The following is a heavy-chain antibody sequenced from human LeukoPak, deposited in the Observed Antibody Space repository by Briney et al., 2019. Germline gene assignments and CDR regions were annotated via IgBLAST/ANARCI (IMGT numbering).Heavy chain of an antibody. D-gene: IGHD6-6*01. CDR2: IRYDGSNK. Sequence: GRSLRLSCAASGFTFSSYGMHWVRQAPGKGLEWVAFIRYDGSNKYYADSVKGRFTISRDNSKNTLYLQMNSLRAEDTAVYYCAKHHRMAARLVYFDYWGQGTLVTVSS. J-gene: IGHJ4*02. CDR3: AKHHRMAARLVYFDY. V-gene: IGHV3-30*02. CDR1: GFTFSSYG.